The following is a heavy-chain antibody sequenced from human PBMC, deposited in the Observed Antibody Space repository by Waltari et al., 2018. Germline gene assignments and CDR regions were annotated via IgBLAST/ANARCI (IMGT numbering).Heavy chain of an antibody. CDR3: ARGGSGVFWSGYYGWFDP. CDR1: GFTFSIYS. CDR2: ISSDSSTI. Sequence: EVQLVESGGGLVQPGGSLRLSCVGSGFTFSIYSLNWVRQAPEKGLEWVSHISSDSSTIQYADSVKGRFTISRDNAKSSVYLQMNNPRAEDTAMYYCARGGSGVFWSGYYGWFDPWGQGTLVTVSS. D-gene: IGHD3-3*01. J-gene: IGHJ5*02. V-gene: IGHV3-48*04.